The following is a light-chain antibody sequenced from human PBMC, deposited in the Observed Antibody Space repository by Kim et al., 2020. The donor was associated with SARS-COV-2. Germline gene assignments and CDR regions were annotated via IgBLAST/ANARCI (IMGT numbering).Light chain of an antibody. CDR1: QGISNY. V-gene: IGKV1-27*01. CDR2: AAS. CDR3: QKYDTAPWT. Sequence: DIQMTQSPSSLSASVGDGVTITCRASQGISNYLAWYQQKPGEAPKLLIYAASTLQFGVSTRFSGSGSGTEFPLTISDLQPEDVATYYCQKYDTAPWTFGHGTKVDIK. J-gene: IGKJ1*01.